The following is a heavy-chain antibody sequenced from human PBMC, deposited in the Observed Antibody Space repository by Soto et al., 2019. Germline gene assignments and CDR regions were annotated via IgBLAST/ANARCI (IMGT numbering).Heavy chain of an antibody. CDR1: DYSISSGYY. D-gene: IGHD6-19*01. CDR2: IYHSGST. J-gene: IGHJ4*02. Sequence: SETLSLTCVVSDYSISSGYYWGWIRQPSGKGLEWIGSIYHSGSTYYNPSLKSRVTISVDTSTNQFSLKLSSVTAADTAVYYCARSAESYSSGWTHFDYWGQGTLVTVS. V-gene: IGHV4-38-2*01. CDR3: ARSAESYSSGWTHFDY.